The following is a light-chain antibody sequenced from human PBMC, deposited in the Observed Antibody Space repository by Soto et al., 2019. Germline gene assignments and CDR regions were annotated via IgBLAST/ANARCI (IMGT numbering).Light chain of an antibody. CDR1: QSVSSY. J-gene: IGKJ4*01. CDR2: DAS. V-gene: IGKV3-11*01. CDR3: QQRSNWPQLT. Sequence: EVVLTQSPARLSLSPGGRATLSCRASQSVSSYLAWYQQKPGQAHTLLLYDASTRATGIPARFSGSGSGTDFTLTISSLEPEDFAVYYCQQRSNWPQLTGGRGPQGDIK.